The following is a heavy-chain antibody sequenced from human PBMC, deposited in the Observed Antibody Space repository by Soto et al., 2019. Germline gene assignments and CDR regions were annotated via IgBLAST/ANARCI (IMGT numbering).Heavy chain of an antibody. Sequence: GGSLRLSCPASAFTFSIHWMHWVRQVPGKGLVWVSRINVVGTSTGYADSVKGPSTISRDNAEHTPYLLMTSLTAEDTALYYCASIPRSAVGATTEVDYWGQGTLVTVSS. V-gene: IGHV3-74*01. D-gene: IGHD1-26*01. CDR1: AFTFSIHW. CDR3: ASIPRSAVGATTEVDY. J-gene: IGHJ4*02. CDR2: INVVGTST.